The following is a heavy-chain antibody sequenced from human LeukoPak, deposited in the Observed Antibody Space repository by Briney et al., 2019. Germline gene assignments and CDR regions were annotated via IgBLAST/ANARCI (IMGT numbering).Heavy chain of an antibody. CDR1: GFTFSSYW. J-gene: IGHJ4*02. D-gene: IGHD2-15*01. CDR3: ANGYCSGGSCYSNPFDY. Sequence: PGGSLRLSCAASGFTFSSYWMSWVRQAPGKGLEWVANIKQDGSEKYYVDSVKGRFTISRDNSKNTLYLQMNSLRAEDTAVYYCANGYCSGGSCYSNPFDYWGQGTLVTVSS. V-gene: IGHV3-7*01. CDR2: IKQDGSEK.